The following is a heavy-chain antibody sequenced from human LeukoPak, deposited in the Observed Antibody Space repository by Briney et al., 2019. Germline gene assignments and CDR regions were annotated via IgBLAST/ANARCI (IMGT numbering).Heavy chain of an antibody. CDR3: ARQTFGALYFDS. Sequence: SQTLSLTCIVSGGSISRGSYYWNWIRQPAGKGLEWMGRVYNSGSTNYNPSLKSRVTISTDMSKNQFSLKLSSVTAADTAVYYCARQTFGALYFDSWGQGTLVTVSS. D-gene: IGHD3-10*01. V-gene: IGHV4-61*02. J-gene: IGHJ4*02. CDR1: GGSISRGSYY. CDR2: VYNSGST.